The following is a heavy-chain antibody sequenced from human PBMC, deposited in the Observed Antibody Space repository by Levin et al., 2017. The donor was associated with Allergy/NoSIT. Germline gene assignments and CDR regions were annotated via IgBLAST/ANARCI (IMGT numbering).Heavy chain of an antibody. J-gene: IGHJ4*02. CDR1: GFTFSRYG. V-gene: IGHV3-48*04. CDR2: VSSTSDSI. Sequence: PGESLKISCAASGFTFSRYGIYWVRQAPGKGLEWVSYVSSTSDSIYYGDSVKGRFTITRDNAKNSLDLQMNSLRVEDTAMYYCAREYGGNSVMADYWGQGTLVTVSS. CDR3: AREYGGNSVMADY. D-gene: IGHD4-23*01.